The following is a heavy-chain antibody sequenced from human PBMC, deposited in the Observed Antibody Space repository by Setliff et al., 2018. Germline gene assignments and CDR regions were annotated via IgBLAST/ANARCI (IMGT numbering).Heavy chain of an antibody. V-gene: IGHV4-38-2*01. D-gene: IGHD5-18*01. CDR1: GYSISSGYY. CDR3: ARRVGSVGIQLPDY. CDR2: IYHNGNS. J-gene: IGHJ4*02. Sequence: SETLSLTCSVSGYSISSGYYWGWIRQPPGKGLEWIGSIYHNGNSYYNPSLKSRVTISVDTSKNQLSLKRNSVTAADTAVYYCARRVGSVGIQLPDYWGQGTLVTVSS.